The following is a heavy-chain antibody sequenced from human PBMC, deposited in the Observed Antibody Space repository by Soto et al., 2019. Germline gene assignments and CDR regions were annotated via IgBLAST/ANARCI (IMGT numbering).Heavy chain of an antibody. J-gene: IGHJ6*02. V-gene: IGHV3-23*01. CDR3: ATDRDDIAMVNDVDC. Sequence: EMQLLESGGDLVQPGGSLRLSCAASGFSFGDYAMTWVRQAPGKGLEYVSAITGSGVTTYYPDSMQGRFTISRHKSKNTLYLRMHGRRVERTAIFYFATDRDDIAMVNDVDCWRQGTTVSVSS. CDR2: ITGSGVTT. CDR1: GFSFGDYA. D-gene: IGHD5-18*01.